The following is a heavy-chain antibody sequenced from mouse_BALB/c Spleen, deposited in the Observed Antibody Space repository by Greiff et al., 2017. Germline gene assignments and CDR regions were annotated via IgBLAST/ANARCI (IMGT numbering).Heavy chain of an antibody. CDR2: ISSGGSYT. Sequence: EVQRVESGGDLVKPGGSLKLSCAASGFTFSSYGMSWVRQTPDKRLEWVATISSGGSYTYYPDSVKGRFTISRDNAKNTLYLQMSSLKSEDTAMYYCARHGDYPYYFDYWGQGTTLTVSS. CDR3: ARHGDYPYYFDY. J-gene: IGHJ2*01. D-gene: IGHD2-13*01. V-gene: IGHV5-6*01. CDR1: GFTFSSYG.